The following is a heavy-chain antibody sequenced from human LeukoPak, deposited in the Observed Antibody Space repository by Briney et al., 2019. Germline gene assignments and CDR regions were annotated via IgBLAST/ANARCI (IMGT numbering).Heavy chain of an antibody. J-gene: IGHJ4*02. V-gene: IGHV3-21*01. CDR1: GFTFSSYS. CDR2: ISSSSSYI. Sequence: PGGSLRLSCAASGFTFSSYSMNWVRQAPGKGLEWVSSISSSSSYIYYADSVKGQFTISRDNAKNSLYLQMNSLRAEDTAVYYCAREMYSGSYYIFDYWGQGTLVTVSS. CDR3: AREMYSGSYYIFDY. D-gene: IGHD1-26*01.